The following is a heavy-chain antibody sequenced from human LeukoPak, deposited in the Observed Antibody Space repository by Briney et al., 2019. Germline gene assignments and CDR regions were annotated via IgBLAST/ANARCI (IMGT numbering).Heavy chain of an antibody. D-gene: IGHD4-17*01. Sequence: ASVSVSCKASGYTFSDHDVNWVRQAPGQGGEGMGWMNPNTGNTGYAQNLQGRVTITRTNSITTAYMELSSLTSADTAVYYCARGGGGEYLDWFDFWGQGTLVIVSS. CDR2: MNPNTGNT. CDR1: GYTFSDHD. CDR3: ARGGGGEYLDWFDF. V-gene: IGHV1-8*01. J-gene: IGHJ5*01.